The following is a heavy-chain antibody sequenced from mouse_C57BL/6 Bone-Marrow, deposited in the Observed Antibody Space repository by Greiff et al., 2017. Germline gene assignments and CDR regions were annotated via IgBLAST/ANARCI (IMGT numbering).Heavy chain of an antibody. CDR1: GYTFTSYG. D-gene: IGHD1-1*01. CDR2: IYPRSGNT. V-gene: IGHV1-81*01. Sequence: QVQLKQSGAELARPGASVKLSCKASGYTFTSYGISWVKQRTGQGLEWIGEIYPRSGNTYYNEKFKGKATLTADKSSSTAYMELRSLTSEDSAVYFCAREEVLLRFAYWGQGTLVTVSA. CDR3: AREEVLLRFAY. J-gene: IGHJ3*01.